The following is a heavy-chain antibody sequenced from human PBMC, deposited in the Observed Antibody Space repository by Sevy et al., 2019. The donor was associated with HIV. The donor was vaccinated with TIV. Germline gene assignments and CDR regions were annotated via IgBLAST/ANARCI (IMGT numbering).Heavy chain of an antibody. V-gene: IGHV3-11*01. D-gene: IGHD4-17*01. CDR1: GFTFSDYY. J-gene: IGHJ6*02. CDR2: ISGSDGTI. Sequence: GGSLRLSCAASGFTFSDYYMSWIRQAPGKGLEWISYISGSDGTIYDADSVKGRFTISRDNAKNSLHLQMNSLRAEDTAVYYCARDHVKDGDLGDYYYYAMDVWGQGTTVTVSS. CDR3: ARDHVKDGDLGDYYYYAMDV.